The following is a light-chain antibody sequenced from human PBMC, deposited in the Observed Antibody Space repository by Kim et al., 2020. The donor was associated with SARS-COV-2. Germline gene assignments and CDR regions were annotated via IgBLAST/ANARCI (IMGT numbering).Light chain of an antibody. J-gene: IGLJ3*02. CDR2: KDR. CDR3: ATWDDSLSGPV. V-gene: IGLV1-47*01. CDR1: SSNVGTNY. Sequence: GQRGTIACSGGSSNVGTNYVHWYQQLPGTAPKLLIYKDRQRPSGVPDRFSGSKSGTSASLAISGLQSEDEADYYCATWDDSLSGPVFGGGTKVTVL.